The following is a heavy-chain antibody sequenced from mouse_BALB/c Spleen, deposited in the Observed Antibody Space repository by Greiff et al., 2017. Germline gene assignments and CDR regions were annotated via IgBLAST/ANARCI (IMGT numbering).Heavy chain of an antibody. V-gene: IGHV1-9*01. Sequence: QVQLQQSGAELMKPGASVKISCKATGYTFSSYWIEWVKQRPGHGLEWIGEMLPGSGSTYYNEKFKGKATFTADTSSNTAYMQLSSLTSEDSAVYYCARRGVYFDYWGQGTTLTVSS. CDR2: MLPGSGST. CDR3: ARRGVYFDY. CDR1: GYTFSSYW. J-gene: IGHJ2*01.